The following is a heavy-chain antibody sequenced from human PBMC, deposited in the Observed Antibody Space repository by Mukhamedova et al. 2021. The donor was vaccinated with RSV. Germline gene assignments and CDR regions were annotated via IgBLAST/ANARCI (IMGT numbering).Heavy chain of an antibody. J-gene: IGHJ5*02. CDR3: AREWLVPGGSNWFDP. CDR2: IYSGGST. V-gene: IGHV3-53*05. CDR1: SNY. Sequence: SNYMSWVRQAPGKGLEWVSVIYSGGSTYYADSVKGRFTISRDNSKNTLYLQMNSLRAEDTAVYYCAREWLVPGGSNWFDPWGQGT. D-gene: IGHD6-19*01.